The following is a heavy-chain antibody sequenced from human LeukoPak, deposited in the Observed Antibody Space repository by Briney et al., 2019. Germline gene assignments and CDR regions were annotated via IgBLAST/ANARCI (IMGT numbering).Heavy chain of an antibody. Sequence: SETLPLTCTGSGGSISTSYWSWSRQPPGRGLEWIGYIYYSGSTNYNPTPKSRVTISLDTSKTQFSLKLSSVTGADTAVYYSARGPQYCSDGSCYAYAFDIWGQGTMVTVSS. CDR2: IYYSGST. V-gene: IGHV4-59*01. J-gene: IGHJ3*02. D-gene: IGHD2-15*01. CDR1: GGSISTSY. CDR3: ARGPQYCSDGSCYAYAFDI.